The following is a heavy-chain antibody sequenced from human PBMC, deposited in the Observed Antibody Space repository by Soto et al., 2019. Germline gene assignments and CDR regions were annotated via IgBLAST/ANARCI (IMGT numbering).Heavy chain of an antibody. CDR2: IWYDGSNK. CDR3: ARDKDNVNYSDSSGSPYFDY. J-gene: IGHJ4*02. Sequence: QVQLVESGGGVVQPGRSLRLSCAASGFTFSRYGMHWVRQAPGKGLEWVAVIWYDGSNKYYADSVKGRFTISRDNSKNKLYLQMNSLRDEDTAVYYCARDKDNVNYSDSSGSPYFDYWGQGTLVTVSS. D-gene: IGHD3-22*01. CDR1: GFTFSRYG. V-gene: IGHV3-33*01.